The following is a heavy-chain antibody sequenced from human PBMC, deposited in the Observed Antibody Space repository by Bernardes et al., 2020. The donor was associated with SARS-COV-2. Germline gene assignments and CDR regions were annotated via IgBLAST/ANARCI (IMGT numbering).Heavy chain of an antibody. CDR2: ISSSSSYI. Sequence: GGSLRLCCAASGFTFSGFSMNWVRQAPGKGLEWVSCISSSSSYIYYADSVKGRFTISRDNAKNSVCLQMNSQGAEDTAVYYCARGPYTVTTGNWYFALWGRGTLGTVSS. D-gene: IGHD4-17*01. V-gene: IGHV3-21*01. CDR3: ARGPYTVTTGNWYFAL. CDR1: GFTFSGFS. J-gene: IGHJ2*01.